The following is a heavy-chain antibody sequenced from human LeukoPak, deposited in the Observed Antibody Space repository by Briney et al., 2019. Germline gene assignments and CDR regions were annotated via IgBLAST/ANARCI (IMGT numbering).Heavy chain of an antibody. D-gene: IGHD1-7*01. J-gene: IGHJ6*02. CDR3: ARDWDWNSYQYYYYGMDV. Sequence: ASVKVSCKASGYSFTSYGITWVRQAPGQGLEWMGWISTYDGDANYAQQLQGRVTMTTDTSTITAYMELRSLRSDDTAVYYCARDWDWNSYQYYYYGMDVWGQGTTVTVSS. CDR1: GYSFTSYG. CDR2: ISTYDGDA. V-gene: IGHV1-18*01.